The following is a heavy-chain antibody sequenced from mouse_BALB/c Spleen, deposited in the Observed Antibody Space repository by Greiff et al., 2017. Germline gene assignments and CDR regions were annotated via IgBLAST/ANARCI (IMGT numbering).Heavy chain of an antibody. Sequence: QSCKASGYTFTSYWMHWVKQRPGQGLEWIGEINPSNGRTNYNEKFKSKATLTVDKSSSTAYMQLSSLTSEDSAVYYCARGAWDVYAMDYWGQGTSVTVSS. J-gene: IGHJ4*01. D-gene: IGHD4-1*01. CDR2: INPSNGRT. CDR3: ARGAWDVYAMDY. CDR1: GYTFTSYW. V-gene: IGHV1S81*02.